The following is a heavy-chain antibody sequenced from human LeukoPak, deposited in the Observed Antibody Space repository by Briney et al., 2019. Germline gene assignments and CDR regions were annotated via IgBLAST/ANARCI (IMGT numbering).Heavy chain of an antibody. CDR3: ARDDRDSSGYPAPDY. CDR1: GFTFSRHW. Sequence: GGSLRLSCAASGFTFSRHWMSCVRQAPGKGLEWVATINQDGSQKYYVDSVRGRFTISRDNAKNSLYLQMNSLRAEDTAVYYCARDDRDSSGYPAPDYWGQGTLVTVSS. D-gene: IGHD3-22*01. V-gene: IGHV3-7*05. CDR2: INQDGSQK. J-gene: IGHJ4*02.